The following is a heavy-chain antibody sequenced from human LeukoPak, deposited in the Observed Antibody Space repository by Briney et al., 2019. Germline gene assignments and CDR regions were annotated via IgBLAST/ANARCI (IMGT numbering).Heavy chain of an antibody. D-gene: IGHD1-26*01. Sequence: PGGSLRLSCEDSGFILSRYWVHWVRQPPGKGLVWVSRINPDGGITNYADSVRGRFTISRDNAKNTLYLQMNSLRAEDTAVYYCAYHGSYWGQRTLVTVSS. J-gene: IGHJ4*02. CDR1: GFILSRYW. CDR2: INPDGGIT. V-gene: IGHV3-74*01. CDR3: AYHGSY.